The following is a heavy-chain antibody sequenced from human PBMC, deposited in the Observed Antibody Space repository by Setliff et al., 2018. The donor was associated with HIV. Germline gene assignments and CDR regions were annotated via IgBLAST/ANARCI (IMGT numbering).Heavy chain of an antibody. CDR1: GYTFTGYY. CDR2: INPNIGST. CDR3: ARDYRTTDILSSGYMDV. J-gene: IGHJ6*03. Sequence: GASVKVSCKASGYTFTGYYIHWVRRAPGQGLQWMGRINPNIGSTNYAQNFQGRATMTRDTSVNTAFMELSNLRSDDTAVYYCARDYRTTDILSSGYMDVWGKGTTVTVSS. D-gene: IGHD3-9*01. V-gene: IGHV1-2*06.